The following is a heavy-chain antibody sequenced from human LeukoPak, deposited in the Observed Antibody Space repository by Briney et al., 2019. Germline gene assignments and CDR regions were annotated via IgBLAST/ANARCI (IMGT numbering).Heavy chain of an antibody. CDR1: GFTFSSYA. CDR2: ISGSGGST. D-gene: IGHD2-15*01. J-gene: IGHJ4*02. CDR3: ATHFFDGSVYFDY. Sequence: PGRSLRLSCAASGFTFSSYAMSWVRQAPGKGLEWVSAISGSGGSTYYADSVKGRFTISRDNSKNTLYLQMNSLRAEDTAVYYCATHFFDGSVYFDYWGPGTKVTVTS. V-gene: IGHV3-23*01.